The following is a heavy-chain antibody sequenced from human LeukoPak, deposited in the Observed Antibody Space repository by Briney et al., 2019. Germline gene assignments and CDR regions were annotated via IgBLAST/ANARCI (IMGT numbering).Heavy chain of an antibody. CDR1: GGSISSSSYY. CDR2: IYYSGST. Sequence: PSETLSLTCTVSGGSISSSSYYWGWIRQPPGKGLEWIGSIYYSGSTYYNPSLKSRVTISVDTSKNQFSLKLSSVTAADTAVYYCARGGHEYSSSSGWFDPWGQGTLVTVSS. D-gene: IGHD6-6*01. CDR3: ARGGHEYSSSSGWFDP. J-gene: IGHJ5*02. V-gene: IGHV4-39*07.